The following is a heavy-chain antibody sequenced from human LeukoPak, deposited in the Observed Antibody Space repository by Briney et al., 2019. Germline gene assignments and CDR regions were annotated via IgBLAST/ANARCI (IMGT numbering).Heavy chain of an antibody. V-gene: IGHV3-30*04. CDR1: GFTFSSYA. Sequence: GRSLRLSCAASGFTFSSYAMHWVRQAPGKGLEWVAVISYDGSNKYYADSVKGRFTISRDNSKNTLYLQVNSLRAEDTAVYYCARDASAGYSSSWLDYWGQGTLVTVSS. D-gene: IGHD6-13*01. CDR3: ARDASAGYSSSWLDY. CDR2: ISYDGSNK. J-gene: IGHJ4*02.